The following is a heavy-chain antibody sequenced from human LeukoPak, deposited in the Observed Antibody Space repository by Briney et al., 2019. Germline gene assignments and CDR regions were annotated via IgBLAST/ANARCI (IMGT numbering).Heavy chain of an antibody. CDR3: ARDPGYSYGLYCYGMDV. J-gene: IGHJ6*02. D-gene: IGHD5-18*01. CDR1: GFTFSSYA. CDR2: ISYDGSNK. Sequence: GGSLRLSCAASGFTFSSYAMHWVRQAPGKGLEWVAVISYDGSNKYYADSVKGRFTISRDNSKNTLYLQMNSLRAEDTAVYYCARDPGYSYGLYCYGMDVWGQGTTVTVSS. V-gene: IGHV3-30-3*01.